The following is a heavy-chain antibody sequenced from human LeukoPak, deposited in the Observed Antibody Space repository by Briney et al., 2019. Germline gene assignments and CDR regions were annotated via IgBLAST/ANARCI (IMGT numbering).Heavy chain of an antibody. CDR1: GGSISSGTYF. J-gene: IGHJ5*02. Sequence: PSQTLSLTCSVSGGSISSGTYFWSWIRQRPGTGLEWLGYTHSSGISYSNPSLKSRVTISADTSKNQLSLKLSSVTAADTAVYYCARDGCSGASCYGNWFDPWGQGNLVTVSS. D-gene: IGHD2-2*01. V-gene: IGHV4-31*03. CDR2: THSSGIS. CDR3: ARDGCSGASCYGNWFDP.